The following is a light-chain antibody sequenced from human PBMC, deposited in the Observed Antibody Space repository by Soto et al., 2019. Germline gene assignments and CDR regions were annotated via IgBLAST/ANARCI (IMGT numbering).Light chain of an antibody. CDR2: EVS. J-gene: IGLJ2*01. V-gene: IGLV2-8*01. CDR3: RSYASSNTLV. CDR1: SSDVGGYNY. Sequence: QSALTQPPSASGSPGQSVTISCTGTSSDVGGYNYVSWYQQHPGKAPKLMIYEVSKRPSGVPDRFSGSKSGNTASLTVSGLQAEDEDDYYCRSYASSNTLVFGGGTKLTVL.